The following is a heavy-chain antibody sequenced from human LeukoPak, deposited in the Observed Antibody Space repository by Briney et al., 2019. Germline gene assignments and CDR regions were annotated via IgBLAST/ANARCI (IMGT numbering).Heavy chain of an antibody. CDR2: IYYSGST. J-gene: IGHJ2*01. D-gene: IGHD4-11*01. Sequence: SETLSLTCTVSGGSISSYYWSWIRQLPGKGLEWIGYIYYSGSTNYNPSLKSRVTISVDTSKNQFSLKLSSVTAADTAVYYCARERRDSNWALPRYFDLWGRGTLVTVSS. CDR1: GGSISSYY. CDR3: ARERRDSNWALPRYFDL. V-gene: IGHV4-59*01.